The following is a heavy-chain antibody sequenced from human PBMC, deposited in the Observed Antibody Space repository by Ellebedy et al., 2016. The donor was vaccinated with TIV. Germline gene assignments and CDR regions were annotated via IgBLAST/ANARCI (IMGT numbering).Heavy chain of an antibody. CDR3: ARVPSKNSGSYPSSGAFDI. V-gene: IGHV1-18*01. CDR2: ISAYNGNT. D-gene: IGHD1-26*01. Sequence: ASVKVSCXASGYTFTSYGISWVRQAPGQGLEWMGWISAYNGNTNYAQKLQGRVTMTTDTSTSTAYMELRSLRSDDTAVYYCARVPSKNSGSYPSSGAFDIWGQGTMVTVSS. CDR1: GYTFTSYG. J-gene: IGHJ3*02.